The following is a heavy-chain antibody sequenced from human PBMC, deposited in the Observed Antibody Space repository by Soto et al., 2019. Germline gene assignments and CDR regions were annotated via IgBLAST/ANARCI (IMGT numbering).Heavy chain of an antibody. D-gene: IGHD3-3*01. J-gene: IGHJ1*01. V-gene: IGHV4-31*02. CDR3: ARGRVVTAIEDGIQD. CDR2: IYYSGST. Sequence: QHPGKGVEWIGYIYYSGSTYYNPSLKSRFTISVDTSKNPLSLKMSSVTAADTAVYHCARGRVVTAIEDGIQDWAQGT.